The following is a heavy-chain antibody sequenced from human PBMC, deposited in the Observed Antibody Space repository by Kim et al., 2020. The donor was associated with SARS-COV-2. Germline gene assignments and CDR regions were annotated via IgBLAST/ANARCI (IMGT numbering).Heavy chain of an antibody. Sequence: ASVKVSCKVSGYTLTELSMHWVRQAPGKGLEWMGGFDPEDGETIYAQKFQGRVTMTEDTSTDTAYMELSSLRSEDTAVYYCATDPRTTVTRYNWFDPWGQGTLVTVSS. CDR1: GYTLTELS. CDR2: FDPEDGET. CDR3: ATDPRTTVTRYNWFDP. J-gene: IGHJ5*02. D-gene: IGHD4-4*01. V-gene: IGHV1-24*01.